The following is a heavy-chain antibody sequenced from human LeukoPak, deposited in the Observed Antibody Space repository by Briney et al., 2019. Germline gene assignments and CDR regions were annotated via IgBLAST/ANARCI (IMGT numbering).Heavy chain of an antibody. CDR2: IYYSGST. Sequence: SETLSLTCTVSGGSISSYYWSWIRQPPGKGLEWIGYIYYSGSTNYNPSLKSRVTISVDKSKNQFSLKLSSVTAADTAVYYCARDRGSRVDRKYYYYYYGMDVWGQGATVTVSS. V-gene: IGHV4-59*01. D-gene: IGHD1-14*01. CDR1: GGSISSYY. J-gene: IGHJ6*02. CDR3: ARDRGSRVDRKYYYYYYGMDV.